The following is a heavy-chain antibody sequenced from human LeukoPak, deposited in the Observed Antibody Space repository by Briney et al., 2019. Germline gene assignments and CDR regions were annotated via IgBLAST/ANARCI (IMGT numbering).Heavy chain of an antibody. CDR3: AKTSSGWYAHYFDY. J-gene: IGHJ4*02. CDR1: GFTFSSYS. D-gene: IGHD6-19*01. Sequence: PGGSLRLSCAASGFTFSSYSMSWVRQAPGKGLEWVSAISGSGGSTYYADSVKGGFTISRDNSKNTLYLQINSLRAEDTAVYYCAKTSSGWYAHYFDYWGQGTLVTVSS. CDR2: ISGSGGST. V-gene: IGHV3-23*01.